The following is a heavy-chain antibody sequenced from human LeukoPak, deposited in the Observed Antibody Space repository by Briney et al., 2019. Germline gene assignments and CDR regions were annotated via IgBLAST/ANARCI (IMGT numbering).Heavy chain of an antibody. CDR1: GFTFSSYA. V-gene: IGHV3-23*01. Sequence: GGSLRLSCAASGFTFSSYAMNWVRQAPGRGLEWVSGFSGSGGTTYYADSVKGRFTISRDNSKNTLYLQMNSLRAEDTAVYYCANGNRCTSPNCLGYYYFYMDVWGKGTTVTVSS. CDR2: FSGSGGTT. CDR3: ANGNRCTSPNCLGYYYFYMDV. D-gene: IGHD2-8*01. J-gene: IGHJ6*03.